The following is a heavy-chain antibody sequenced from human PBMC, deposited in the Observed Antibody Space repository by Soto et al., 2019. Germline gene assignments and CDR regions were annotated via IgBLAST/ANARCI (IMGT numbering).Heavy chain of an antibody. CDR2: IYYSGST. D-gene: IGHD3-10*01. V-gene: IGHV4-59*08. J-gene: IGHJ4*02. Sequence: QVQLQESGPGLVKPSETLSLTCTVSGGSISSYYWSWIRQPPGKGLEWIGYIYYSGSTNYNPSLKSPVNISVDTSKNQFSLKLNSMTAADTAVYYCARHNYGSGSTYFDYWGQGTLVTVSS. CDR3: ARHNYGSGSTYFDY. CDR1: GGSISSYY.